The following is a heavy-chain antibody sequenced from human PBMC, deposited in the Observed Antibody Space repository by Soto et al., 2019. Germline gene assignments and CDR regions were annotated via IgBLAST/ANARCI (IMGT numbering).Heavy chain of an antibody. Sequence: SETLSLTCTVSGGSISSSSYYWGWIRQPPGKGLEWIGSIYYSGSTYYNTSLKSRVTISVDTSKNQFSLKLSSVTAADTAVYYCARTGDLRFLEWLSTQYYYYGMDVWGQGTTVTVSS. V-gene: IGHV4-39*01. J-gene: IGHJ6*02. CDR3: ARTGDLRFLEWLSTQYYYYGMDV. D-gene: IGHD3-3*01. CDR1: GGSISSSSYY. CDR2: IYYSGST.